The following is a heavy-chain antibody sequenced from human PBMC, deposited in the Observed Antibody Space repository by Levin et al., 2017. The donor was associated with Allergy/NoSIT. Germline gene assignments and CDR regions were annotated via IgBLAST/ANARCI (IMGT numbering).Heavy chain of an antibody. V-gene: IGHV3-23*01. D-gene: IGHD3-22*01. CDR1: GFPLRSYA. Sequence: LSLTCAASGFPLRSYAMSWVRQAPGKGLEWVSGISGSGGSTYYADSVKGRFTISRDNSKNRLYLQMNSLRADDTAVYYCAKEHYDSSGYYFDYWGQGTLVTVSS. J-gene: IGHJ4*02. CDR2: ISGSGGST. CDR3: AKEHYDSSGYYFDY.